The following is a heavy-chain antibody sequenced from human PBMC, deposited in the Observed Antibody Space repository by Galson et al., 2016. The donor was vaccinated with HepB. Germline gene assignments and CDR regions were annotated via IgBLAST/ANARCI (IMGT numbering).Heavy chain of an antibody. Sequence: SLRLSCAAFGFSFSNYAMNWVRQAPGKGLEWVSSISGGGGYTDYAESVKGRFTISRDNSNNTLFLQMVGLRADDTAVYSCAKIGGFSGGTYQASPSPFDYWGQGTLVTVSS. J-gene: IGHJ4*02. V-gene: IGHV3-23*01. CDR2: ISGGGGYT. D-gene: IGHD2-15*01. CDR3: AKIGGFSGGTYQASPSPFDY. CDR1: GFSFSNYA.